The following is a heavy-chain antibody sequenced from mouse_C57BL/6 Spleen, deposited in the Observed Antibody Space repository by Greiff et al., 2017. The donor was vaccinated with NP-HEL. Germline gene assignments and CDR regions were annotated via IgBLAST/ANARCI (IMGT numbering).Heavy chain of an antibody. J-gene: IGHJ3*01. CDR1: GFSLTSSG. CDR3: AISGTGGAWFAY. CDR2: IWRGGST. Sequence: QVQLKESGPGLVQPSQSLSITCTVSGFSLTSSGVHWVRQSPGKGLEWLGVIWRGGSTDYNAAFMSRLSITKDKSKSQVFFKMNSLQADDTAIYYCAISGTGGAWFAYWGQGTLVTVSA. D-gene: IGHD4-1*01. V-gene: IGHV2-5*01.